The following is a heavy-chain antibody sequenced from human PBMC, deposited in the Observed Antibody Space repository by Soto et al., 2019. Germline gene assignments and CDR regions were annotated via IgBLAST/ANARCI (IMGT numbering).Heavy chain of an antibody. CDR1: GGTFSSYA. J-gene: IGHJ6*02. CDR2: IIPIFGTA. D-gene: IGHD2-8*01. Sequence: QVQLVQSGAEVKKPGSSVKVSCKASGGTFSSYAISWVRQAPELGLEWMGGIIPIFGTANYAQKFQGRVTITADESTSTAYMELSSLRSEDTAVYFCATKAPPGPDCTNGVCYRGDYYGMDVWGQGTTVTVSS. V-gene: IGHV1-69*12. CDR3: ATKAPPGPDCTNGVCYRGDYYGMDV.